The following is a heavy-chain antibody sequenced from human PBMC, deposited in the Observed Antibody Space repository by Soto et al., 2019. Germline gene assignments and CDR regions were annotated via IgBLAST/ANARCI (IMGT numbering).Heavy chain of an antibody. CDR3: ARRYGSCFDY. CDR2: IYYSGST. D-gene: IGHD5-18*01. CDR1: GGSISSYY. V-gene: IGHV4-59*08. J-gene: IGHJ4*02. Sequence: QVQLQESGPGLVKPSETLSLTCTVSGGSISSYYWSWIRQSPGKGLEWIGYIYYSGSTNYNPSLKRRVPIAXDTSKNQFSRKLSSVTAADTAVYYCARRYGSCFDYWGQGTLVTVSS.